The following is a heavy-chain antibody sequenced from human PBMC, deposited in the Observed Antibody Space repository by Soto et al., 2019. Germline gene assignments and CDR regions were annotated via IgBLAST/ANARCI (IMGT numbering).Heavy chain of an antibody. V-gene: IGHV1-69*13. CDR2: IIPIFGTA. Sequence: PVKVSCKASGGTFSSYAISWVRQAPGQGLEWMGGIIPIFGTANYAQKFQGRVTITADESTSTAYMELSSLRSEDTAVYYCARGPYRGYSSGPEPLYYYYYGMDVWGQGTTVTVSS. CDR3: ARGPYRGYSSGPEPLYYYYYGMDV. J-gene: IGHJ6*02. D-gene: IGHD5-18*01. CDR1: GGTFSSYA.